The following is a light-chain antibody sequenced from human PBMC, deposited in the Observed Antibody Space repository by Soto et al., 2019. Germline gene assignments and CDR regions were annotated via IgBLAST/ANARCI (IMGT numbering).Light chain of an antibody. CDR3: PSYDGNQSGPLA. CDR2: GNG. Sequence: QSVLTQPPSVSGAPGQRVTISCTGSSSNIGTGYDVNWYQQLPGKAPKLLIYGNGNRPSGVPDRFSASKSGTSASLAITGLQAEDEADCYCPSYDGNQSGPLAFGAGTKPTVL. CDR1: SSNIGTGYD. J-gene: IGLJ3*02. V-gene: IGLV1-40*01.